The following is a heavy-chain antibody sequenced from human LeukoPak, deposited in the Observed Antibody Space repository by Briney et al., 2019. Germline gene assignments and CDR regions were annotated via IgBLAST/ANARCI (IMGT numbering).Heavy chain of an antibody. CDR1: GGSISGYY. CDR3: ARGYCSSTRYQIYYYYYMDV. CDR2: INHSGST. J-gene: IGHJ6*03. V-gene: IGHV4-34*01. D-gene: IGHD2-2*01. Sequence: SETLSLTCTVSGGSISGYYWSWIRQPPGKGLEWIGEINHSGSTDYNPSLKSRVTISVDTSKNQFSLKLSSVTAADTAVYYCARGYCSSTRYQIYYYYYMDVWGKGTTVTVSS.